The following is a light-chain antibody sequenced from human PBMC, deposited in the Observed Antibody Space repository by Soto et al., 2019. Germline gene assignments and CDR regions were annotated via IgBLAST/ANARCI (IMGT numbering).Light chain of an antibody. Sequence: EIVMTQSPATLSVSPGERATLSCRASHRVSSYLAWYQQNPGQAPRLLIYGASTRATGIPARFSGSGSGTEXXXXXXXLXSEDFAXXYXQQYNAWPLTFGGGTKVEIK. CDR2: GAS. J-gene: IGKJ4*01. V-gene: IGKV3-15*01. CDR3: QQYNAWPLT. CDR1: HRVSSY.